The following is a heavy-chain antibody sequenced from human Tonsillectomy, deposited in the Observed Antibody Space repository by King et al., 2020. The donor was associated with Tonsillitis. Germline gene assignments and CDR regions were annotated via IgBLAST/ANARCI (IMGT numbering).Heavy chain of an antibody. CDR3: ARGRYSSFYFDY. Sequence: VQLVESGGGLVQPGGSLRLSCAASGFTVSSNYMSWVRQAPGKGLEWVSVIDSGGSTYYADSGKGRFTISRDNSKNTLYLQRNSLRAEDTAVYYCARGRYSSFYFDYWGQGTLVTVSS. CDR1: GFTVSSNY. CDR2: IDSGGST. J-gene: IGHJ4*02. V-gene: IGHV3-66*01. D-gene: IGHD6-13*01.